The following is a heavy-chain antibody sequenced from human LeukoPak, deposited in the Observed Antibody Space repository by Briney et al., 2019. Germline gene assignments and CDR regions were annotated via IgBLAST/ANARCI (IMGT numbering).Heavy chain of an antibody. V-gene: IGHV3-21*01. J-gene: IGHJ4*02. CDR2: ISSSSSYI. CDR1: GFTFSSYS. CDR3: ASEQSDYFDY. Sequence: PGGSLRLSCAASGFTFSSYSMNWVRQAPGKGLEWVSSISSSSSYIYYADSVKGRFTISRDNAKNSLYLQMNSLRAEDTAVYYCASEQSDYFDYWGQGTLVTVSS.